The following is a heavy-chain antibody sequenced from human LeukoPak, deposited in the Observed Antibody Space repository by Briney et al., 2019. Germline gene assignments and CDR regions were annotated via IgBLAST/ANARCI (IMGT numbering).Heavy chain of an antibody. Sequence: SETLSLTCTVSGGSISTYYWSWIQQPPGKGLEWIGNIYYSGSTNYNPSLKSRVTISVDTSKNQFSLKLSSVTAADTAVYYCARDRRGGSSLDYWGQGTLVTVSS. CDR1: GGSISTYY. V-gene: IGHV4-59*01. J-gene: IGHJ4*02. CDR2: IYYSGST. CDR3: ARDRRGGSSLDY. D-gene: IGHD2-15*01.